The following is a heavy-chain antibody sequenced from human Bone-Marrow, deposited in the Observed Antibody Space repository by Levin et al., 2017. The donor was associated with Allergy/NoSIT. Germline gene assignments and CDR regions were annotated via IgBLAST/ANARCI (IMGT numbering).Heavy chain of an antibody. D-gene: IGHD3-22*01. CDR1: GFTFSDYY. Sequence: GGSLRLSCAASGFTFSDYYMSWIRQAPGKGLEWISYISSRGIIVYYADSVKGRFTISRDNAKNSLYLQMNSLRAEDTAVYYCARDFDSSDYYIWVSDYWGQGTLVTVSS. J-gene: IGHJ4*02. CDR2: ISSRGIIV. CDR3: ARDFDSSDYYIWVSDY. V-gene: IGHV3-11*01.